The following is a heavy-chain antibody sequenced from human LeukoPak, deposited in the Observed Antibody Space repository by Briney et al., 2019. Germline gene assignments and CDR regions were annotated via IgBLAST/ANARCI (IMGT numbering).Heavy chain of an antibody. D-gene: IGHD3-22*01. J-gene: IGHJ3*02. Sequence: SETLSLTGTVSGGSISTYYWSWIRQPPGKGLEWIGYIYYSGSTNYNPSLKSRVTISVDTSKKQFSLKLSSVTAADTAVYYCAREYYYDSSGYYPPHAFDIWGQGTMVTVSS. CDR2: IYYSGST. V-gene: IGHV4-59*01. CDR1: GGSISTYY. CDR3: AREYYYDSSGYYPPHAFDI.